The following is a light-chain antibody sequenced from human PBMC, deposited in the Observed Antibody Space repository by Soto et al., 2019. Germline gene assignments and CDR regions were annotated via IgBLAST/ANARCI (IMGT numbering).Light chain of an antibody. CDR2: DAS. CDR1: ESVNNY. CDR3: QQRTHWPPT. V-gene: IGKV3-11*01. Sequence: ETVLTQSPATLSLSPGERATLSCRASESVNNYLAWYQHKPGQAPRLLIYDASSRATGIPARFSGTGSGTDFTLIISGLEPEDFALYYCQQRTHWPPTFGPGTKVEIK. J-gene: IGKJ1*01.